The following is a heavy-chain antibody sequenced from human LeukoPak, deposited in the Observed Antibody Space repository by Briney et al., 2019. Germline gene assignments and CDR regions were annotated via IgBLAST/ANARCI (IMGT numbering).Heavy chain of an antibody. V-gene: IGHV3-11*01. CDR1: GFAFGDYT. CDR3: ARASYSTRGLFDY. CDR2: IGSSGSPI. Sequence: GGSLRLSCEASGFAFGDYTMNWVRQAPGKGLEWVSFIGSSGSPIYYADSVKGRFTISRDNAKNSLYLQMYSLRAEDTAVYYCARASYSTRGLFDYWGQGTLVTVSS. J-gene: IGHJ4*02. D-gene: IGHD6-13*01.